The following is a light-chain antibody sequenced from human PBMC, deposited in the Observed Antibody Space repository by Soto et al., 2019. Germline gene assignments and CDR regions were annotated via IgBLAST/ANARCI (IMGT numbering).Light chain of an antibody. CDR3: IHGTHWPPRYS. V-gene: IGKV2-30*02. CDR2: KVS. J-gene: IGKJ2*03. CDR1: QSLVHSYGHTV. Sequence: DVVMTQSPLSLPVTLGQPASISCRSSQSLVHSYGHTVFNWFHQRPGQSPRRLIYKVSNRDSGVPDRFSGSGSATDFTLTISRVEAEDVGVYYCIHGTHWPPRYSFGQGTKLEIK.